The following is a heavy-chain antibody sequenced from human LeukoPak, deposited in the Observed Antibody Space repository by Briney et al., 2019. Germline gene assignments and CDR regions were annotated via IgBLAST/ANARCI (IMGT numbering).Heavy chain of an antibody. J-gene: IGHJ4*02. CDR3: ARGPSSRSGKQDS. Sequence: PGKSLRLSCTASEFTFSNFALHWVRQAPGKGLEWVAVISSNGNKIYYADSVRGRSTIFRDTSNKTVSLHMNDMRVEDTALYYCARGPSSRSGKQDSWGRGTLVTVSS. V-gene: IGHV3-30*01. CDR1: EFTFSNFA. CDR2: ISSNGNKI. D-gene: IGHD6-6*01.